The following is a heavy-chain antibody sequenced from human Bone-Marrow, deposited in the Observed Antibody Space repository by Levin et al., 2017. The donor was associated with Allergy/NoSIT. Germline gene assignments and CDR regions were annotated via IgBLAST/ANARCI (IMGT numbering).Heavy chain of an antibody. CDR2: ISYDGDFT. V-gene: IGHV3-30*18. J-gene: IGHJ5*02. CDR1: GFSFRSYG. D-gene: IGHD3-9*01. CDR3: AKSPTLTGYYEWFDP. Sequence: GESLKISCAASGFSFRSYGMHWVRQAPGKGLEWVGLISYDGDFTFYGDSVKGRFTISRDNSNNTLFLQMDSLSAEDTAIYFCAKSPTLTGYYEWFDPWGQGTLVTVSS.